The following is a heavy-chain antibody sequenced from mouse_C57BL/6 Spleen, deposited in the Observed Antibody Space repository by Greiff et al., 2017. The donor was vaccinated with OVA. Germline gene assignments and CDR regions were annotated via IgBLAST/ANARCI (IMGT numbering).Heavy chain of an antibody. D-gene: IGHD1-1*01. CDR1: GFTFSSYA. CDR2: ISDGGSYT. CDR3: ARERIYYYGSSYFDY. V-gene: IGHV5-4*01. J-gene: IGHJ2*01. Sequence: EVKLVESGGGLVKPGGSLKLSCAASGFTFSSYAMSWVRQTPEKRLEWVATISDGGSYTYYPDNVKGRFTISRDNAKNNLYLQMSHLKSEDTAMYYCARERIYYYGSSYFDYWGQGTTLTVSS.